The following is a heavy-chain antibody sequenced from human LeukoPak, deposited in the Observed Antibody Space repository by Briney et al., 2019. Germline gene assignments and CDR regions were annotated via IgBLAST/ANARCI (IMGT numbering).Heavy chain of an antibody. CDR3: ARQSPGYYYDSSGYWRY. CDR2: MYYNGDT. J-gene: IGHJ4*02. CDR1: GGSISSYY. Sequence: SETLSLTCTVSGGSISSYYWSWIRQPPGKGLEWLGYMYYNGDTHYSPSLRGRVTLSVDTSKNQFSLKLSSVTAADTAVYYCARQSPGYYYDSSGYWRYWGQGTLVTVSS. D-gene: IGHD3-22*01. V-gene: IGHV4-59*08.